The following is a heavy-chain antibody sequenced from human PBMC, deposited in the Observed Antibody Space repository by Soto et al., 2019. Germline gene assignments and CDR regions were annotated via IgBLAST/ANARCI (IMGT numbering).Heavy chain of an antibody. V-gene: IGHV4-59*03. Sequence: SETLSLTCSVSGDAISNFCWSWIRQTPGRGLEWIGCVHDSVSTDYNPSLKGRVTISLHTSKSQFTLSLRSATAADTATYYCARGTRAIITSVFASWGQGIPVIVSS. J-gene: IGHJ5*02. D-gene: IGHD1-20*01. CDR3: ARGTRAIITSVFAS. CDR1: GDAISNFC. CDR2: VHDSVST.